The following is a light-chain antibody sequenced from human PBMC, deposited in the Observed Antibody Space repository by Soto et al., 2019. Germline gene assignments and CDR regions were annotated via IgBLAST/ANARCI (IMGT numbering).Light chain of an antibody. V-gene: IGKV3-11*01. CDR2: DAS. Sequence: EIVLTQSPATLSLSPGERATLSCRASQSVDSNLAWYQQKPGQAPRLLIFDASNRATGIPARFSGSGSGTDVTLTISSLEPEDVAVYYCQQRSNWPPYTFGQGTKLEIK. CDR1: QSVDSN. J-gene: IGKJ2*01. CDR3: QQRSNWPPYT.